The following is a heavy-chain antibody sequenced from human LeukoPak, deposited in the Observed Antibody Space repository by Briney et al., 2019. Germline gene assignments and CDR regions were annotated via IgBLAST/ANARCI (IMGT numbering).Heavy chain of an antibody. Sequence: ASVKVSCKASGYTFTSYDINWVRQATGQGLEWMGWMNPNSGNTGYAQKFQGRVAMTRNTSISTAYMELSSLRSEDTAVYYCARENSSSWYNDAFDIWGQGTMVTVSS. CDR1: GYTFTSYD. D-gene: IGHD6-13*01. CDR3: ARENSSSWYNDAFDI. V-gene: IGHV1-8*01. CDR2: MNPNSGNT. J-gene: IGHJ3*02.